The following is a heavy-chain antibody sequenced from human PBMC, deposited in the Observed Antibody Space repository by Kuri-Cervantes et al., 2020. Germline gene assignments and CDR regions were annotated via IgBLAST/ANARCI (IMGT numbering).Heavy chain of an antibody. J-gene: IGHJ4*02. CDR3: ARDRRWNSGYDPMDFDY. CDR2: INPNSGGT. D-gene: IGHD5-12*01. Sequence: ASVKVSCKASGYTFTGYYMHWVRQAPGQGLEWMGWINPNSGGTNYAQKFQGRVTMTRDTSISTAYMELSRLRSDDTAVYHCARDRRWNSGYDPMDFDYWGQGTLVTVSS. CDR1: GYTFTGYY. V-gene: IGHV1-2*02.